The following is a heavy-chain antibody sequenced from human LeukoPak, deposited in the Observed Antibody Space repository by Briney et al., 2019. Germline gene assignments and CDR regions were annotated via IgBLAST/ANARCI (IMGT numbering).Heavy chain of an antibody. V-gene: IGHV3-21*01. CDR2: ISTSSTYI. CDR1: GFTFSRYS. CDR3: SRAGSCDV. Sequence: GGSLRLSCAASGFTFSRYSMNWVRQAPGKGLEWVSSISTSSTYIYYADSVKGRFTISRDNAKNSLYLQMNSLRDEDTAVYYCSRAGSCDVWGQGTLVTVSS. J-gene: IGHJ4*02. D-gene: IGHD1-26*01.